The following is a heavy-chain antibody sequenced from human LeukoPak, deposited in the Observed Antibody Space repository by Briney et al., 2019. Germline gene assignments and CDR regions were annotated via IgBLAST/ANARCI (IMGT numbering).Heavy chain of an antibody. CDR2: INAGNGNT. CDR1: GYTFTSYA. D-gene: IGHD6-6*01. CDR3: ARDFRTPHSSSPPGY. J-gene: IGHJ4*02. Sequence: ASVKVSCKVSGYTFTSYAMHWVRQAPGQRLEWMGWINAGNGNTRYSQKFQGRVTITRDTSASTAYMELSSLRSEDTAVYYCARDFRTPHSSSPPGYWGQGTPVTVSS. V-gene: IGHV1-3*01.